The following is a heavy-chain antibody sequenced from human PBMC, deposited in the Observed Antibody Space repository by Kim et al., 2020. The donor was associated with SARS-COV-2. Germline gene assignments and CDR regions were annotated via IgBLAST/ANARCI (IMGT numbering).Heavy chain of an antibody. V-gene: IGHV3-30*18. CDR2: ISYDGSNK. D-gene: IGHD3-10*01. CDR3: AKESGSGSYYAWTYYYYGTDA. Sequence: GGSLRLSCAASGFTFSSYGMHWVRQAPGKGLEWVAVISYDGSNKYYADSVKGRFTISRDNSKNTLYLQMNSLRAEDTAVYYCAKESGSGSYYAWTYYYYGTDAWGQGTTVTVSS. J-gene: IGHJ6*02. CDR1: GFTFSSYG.